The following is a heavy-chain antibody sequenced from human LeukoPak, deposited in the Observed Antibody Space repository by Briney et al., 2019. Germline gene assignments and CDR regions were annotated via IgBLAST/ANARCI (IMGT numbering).Heavy chain of an antibody. D-gene: IGHD2-21*01. Sequence: SGGSLRLSCLASGFTFETYNINWVRQAPGKGLEWVASIRSYSSYIHYGDSVKGRFTISRDDAKKSVYLQMDSLRADDTAVYYCARFAEVYYYIDVWGTGTTVTVSS. CDR2: IRSYSSYI. CDR3: ARFAEVYYYIDV. J-gene: IGHJ6*03. V-gene: IGHV3-21*01. CDR1: GFTFETYN.